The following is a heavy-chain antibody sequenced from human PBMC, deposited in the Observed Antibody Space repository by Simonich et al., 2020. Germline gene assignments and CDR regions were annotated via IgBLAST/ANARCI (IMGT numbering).Heavy chain of an antibody. J-gene: IGHJ4*02. D-gene: IGHD3-3*01. CDR1: GFTFSSYS. CDR3: ARKRFLEWFFDY. Sequence: EVQLVESGGGLVKPGGSLRLSCAASGFTFSSYSMNWVRQAPGKGREWVSSISSRRSYINYADSVKGRFTIARDNAKNSLYLQMNSLRAEDTAVYYCARKRFLEWFFDYWGQGTLVTVSS. CDR2: ISSRRSYI. V-gene: IGHV3-21*01.